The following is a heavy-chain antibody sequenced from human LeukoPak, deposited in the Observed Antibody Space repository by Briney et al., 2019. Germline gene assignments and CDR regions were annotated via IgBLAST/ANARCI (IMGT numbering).Heavy chain of an antibody. V-gene: IGHV1-46*01. D-gene: IGHD2-15*01. CDR3: ARDWGYCSGGSCPPSYYFDY. Sequence: GASVKVSCKASGYTFTSYYMHWVRQAPGQGLEWMGIINPSGGSTSYAQKFQGRVTMTRDTSTSTVYMELSNLRSEDTAVYYCARDWGYCSGGSCPPSYYFDYWGQGTLVTVSS. J-gene: IGHJ4*02. CDR1: GYTFTSYY. CDR2: INPSGGST.